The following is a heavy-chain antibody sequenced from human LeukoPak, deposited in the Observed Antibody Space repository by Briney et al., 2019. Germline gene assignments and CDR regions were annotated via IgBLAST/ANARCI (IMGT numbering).Heavy chain of an antibody. CDR3: ARADREGYYYYYMDV. CDR2: IFYSGDT. CDR1: GGSISSSSYY. J-gene: IGHJ6*03. Sequence: SETLSLTCTVSGGSISSSSYYWGWIRQPPGKGLEWIGTIFYSGDTYYNPSLKSRVTVSVDTPKNQFSLKLSSVTAADTAVHYCARADREGYYYYYMDVWGKGTTVTVSS. V-gene: IGHV4-39*02.